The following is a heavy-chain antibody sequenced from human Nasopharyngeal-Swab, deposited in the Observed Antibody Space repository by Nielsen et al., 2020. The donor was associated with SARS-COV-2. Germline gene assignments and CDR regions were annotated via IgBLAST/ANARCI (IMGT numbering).Heavy chain of an antibody. Sequence: SETLSLACTVSGASISDYYWSWIRQPAGKGLEWIGRIYTSGSTNYNPSLKSRVSMSVDTSKNQFSLKLSSVSAADTAVYYCARNGRDRGDFWLWGQGTLVTVSS. CDR3: ARNGRDRGDFWL. CDR1: GASISDYY. D-gene: IGHD3-3*01. CDR2: IYTSGST. J-gene: IGHJ4*02. V-gene: IGHV4-4*07.